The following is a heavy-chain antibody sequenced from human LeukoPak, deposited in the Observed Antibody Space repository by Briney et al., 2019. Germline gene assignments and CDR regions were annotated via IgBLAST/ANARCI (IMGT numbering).Heavy chain of an antibody. CDR1: GYRFTSYW. V-gene: IGHV5-51*01. CDR2: IYPGDSDT. Sequence: GESLKISCKGSGYRFTSYWIGWVRPMSGKGLEWMGIIYPGDSDTRYSPSFQGQVTISADKSISTAYLQWSSLKASDTAMYYCARHHYGDYGAIGVDYWGQGTLVTVSS. D-gene: IGHD4-17*01. CDR3: ARHHYGDYGAIGVDY. J-gene: IGHJ4*02.